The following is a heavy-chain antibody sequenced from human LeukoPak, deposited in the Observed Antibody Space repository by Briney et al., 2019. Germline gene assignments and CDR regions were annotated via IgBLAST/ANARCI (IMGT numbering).Heavy chain of an antibody. V-gene: IGHV3-48*02. CDR3: ARDAYSGYLAVDY. Sequence: GGSLSLTCAASGFTFSSYSMNWIRQAPGKGLEWVSYISLSSSTIYYADSVRGRFTISRDNAKNSLYLQMNSLRDEDTAVYYCARDAYSGYLAVDYWRQGTVVTVSS. CDR2: ISLSSSTI. D-gene: IGHD3-22*01. CDR1: GFTFSSYS. J-gene: IGHJ4*02.